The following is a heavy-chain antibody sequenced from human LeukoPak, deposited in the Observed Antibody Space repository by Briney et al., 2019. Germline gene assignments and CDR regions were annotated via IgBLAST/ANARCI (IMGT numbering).Heavy chain of an antibody. Sequence: GGSLRLSCATSGFTFSSYGMHWVRQAPGKGLGWVAVISYDGSNKYYADSVKGRFTISRDNSKNTLYLQMNSLRAEDTAVYYCARDSLYYYGSGSSSPEYYFDYWGQGTLVTVSS. CDR1: GFTFSSYG. CDR2: ISYDGSNK. J-gene: IGHJ4*02. V-gene: IGHV3-30*03. CDR3: ARDSLYYYGSGSSSPEYYFDY. D-gene: IGHD3-10*01.